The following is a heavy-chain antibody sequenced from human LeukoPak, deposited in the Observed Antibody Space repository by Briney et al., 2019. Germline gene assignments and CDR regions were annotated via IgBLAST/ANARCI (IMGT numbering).Heavy chain of an antibody. J-gene: IGHJ5*02. CDR2: IYHSGGST. CDR3: ARDHTTLTGHIQYFDP. Sequence: SETLSLTCTVSNYPITFSYYWGWIRQSPGKGLEWIGSIYHSGGSTFYNPSLESRLTMSVDTSKNQISLQMRSVTAEDTAVYYRARDHTTLTGHIQYFDPWGRGTLVTVSS. V-gene: IGHV4-38-2*02. CDR1: NYPITFSYY. D-gene: IGHD1-20*01.